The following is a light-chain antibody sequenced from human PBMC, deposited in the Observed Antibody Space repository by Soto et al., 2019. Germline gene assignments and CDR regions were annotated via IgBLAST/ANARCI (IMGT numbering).Light chain of an antibody. CDR2: KAS. CDR1: QSISNW. J-gene: IGKJ2*03. V-gene: IGKV1-5*03. CDR3: QQYKSYASS. Sequence: DIQMTQSPSTLSTSVGDRVTITCRASQSISNWLAWYQQKPGKAPKLLIYKASTLESGVPSRFSGSGSGTKFTLTISSLQPDDFATYYCQQYKSYASSFGQGTKLEIK.